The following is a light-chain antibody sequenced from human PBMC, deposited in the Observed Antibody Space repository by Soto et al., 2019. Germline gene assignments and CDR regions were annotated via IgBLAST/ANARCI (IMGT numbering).Light chain of an antibody. CDR3: AVWDNSLNGVA. Sequence: QSVLTQTPSASGTPGQSVTISCSGSNSNMGRNYVYWYQQVPGTAPKLLMYRYDVRPSGVPDRFTGSKSGTSASLAISGLRSEDEADYYCAVWDNSLNGVAFGGGTKLTVL. J-gene: IGLJ2*01. CDR1: NSNMGRNY. CDR2: RYD. V-gene: IGLV1-47*01.